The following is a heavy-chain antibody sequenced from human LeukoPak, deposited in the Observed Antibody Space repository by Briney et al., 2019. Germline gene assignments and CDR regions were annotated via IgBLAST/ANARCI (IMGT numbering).Heavy chain of an antibody. Sequence: ASVKVSCKASGYTFTSYGISWVRQAPGQGLEWMGWISAYNGNTNYAQKLQGRVTMTTDTSTSTAYMELRSLRSDDTAVYYCARRGYSSSTSCFYYYGMDVWGQGTTVTVSS. CDR2: ISAYNGNT. V-gene: IGHV1-18*01. J-gene: IGHJ6*02. CDR1: GYTFTSYG. D-gene: IGHD2-2*01. CDR3: ARRGYSSSTSCFYYYGMDV.